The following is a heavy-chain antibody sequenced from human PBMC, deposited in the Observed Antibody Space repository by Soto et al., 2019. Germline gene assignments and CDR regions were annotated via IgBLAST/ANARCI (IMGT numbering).Heavy chain of an antibody. CDR1: GDSVSSNSAT. Sequence: KQSQTLSLTCAISGDSVSSNSATWHWIRQSPSRGLEWLGRTYYRSKWYSDYALSVRSRITINPDTSKNQFSLHLNSVTPEDTAVYYCARLIVVPYYFDSWGQGTLVTVSS. D-gene: IGHD1-26*01. CDR3: ARLIVVPYYFDS. V-gene: IGHV6-1*01. J-gene: IGHJ4*02. CDR2: TYYRSKWYS.